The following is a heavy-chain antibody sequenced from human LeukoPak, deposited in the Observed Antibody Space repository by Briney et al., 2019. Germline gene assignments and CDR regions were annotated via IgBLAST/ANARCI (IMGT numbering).Heavy chain of an antibody. D-gene: IGHD3-22*01. V-gene: IGHV3-53*01. J-gene: IGHJ4*02. CDR1: GFTVSSNY. Sequence: GGSLRLSCAASGFTVSSNYMSWVRQAPGKGLEWVSVIYSGGSTYYAGSVKGRFTISRDNSKNTLYLQMNSLRAEDTAVYYCARVIAKPSLDYFDYWGQGTLVTVSS. CDR3: ARVIAKPSLDYFDY. CDR2: IYSGGST.